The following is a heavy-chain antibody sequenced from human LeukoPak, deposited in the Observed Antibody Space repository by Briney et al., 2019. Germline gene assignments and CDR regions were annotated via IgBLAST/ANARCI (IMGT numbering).Heavy chain of an antibody. CDR3: ASPTGSSGYGWDS. D-gene: IGHD3-22*01. CDR1: RFTFSSYT. CDR2: ISANAVST. Sequence: RPGGSLRLSCADSRFTFSSYTMNWVRQAPGKGLEWVSGISANAVSTYYADSVKGRFTISRDNAKNSLYLQMNSLRAEDTAAYYRASPTGSSGYGWDSWGQGTLVTVSS. V-gene: IGHV3-23*01. J-gene: IGHJ4*02.